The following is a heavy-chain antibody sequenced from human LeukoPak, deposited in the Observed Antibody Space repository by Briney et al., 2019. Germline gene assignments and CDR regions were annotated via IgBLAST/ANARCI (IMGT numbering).Heavy chain of an antibody. Sequence: GGSLRLSCAASGFTFSSFWMSWVRQAPGKGLEWVGFIRSKAYGGTTQYAASVKGRFTISRDDSKSIAYLQMNSLKTEDTAVYYCKSSGTYYWGQGTLVTVSS. D-gene: IGHD1-26*01. J-gene: IGHJ4*02. CDR2: IRSKAYGGTT. CDR3: KSSGTYY. V-gene: IGHV3-49*04. CDR1: GFTFSSFW.